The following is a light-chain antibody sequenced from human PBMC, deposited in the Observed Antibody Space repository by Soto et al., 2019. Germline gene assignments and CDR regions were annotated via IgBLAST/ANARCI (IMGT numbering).Light chain of an antibody. CDR1: QAIRID. Sequence: IQMTQSPSSQSASVGDRVIITCRASQAIRIDLGWYQQKPGKAPKLLIYAASTLQAGVPSRFSGSGSGTDFTLTISSLHPEDFATYYCLQTYNYPNTFGQGTKLEI. CDR2: AAS. J-gene: IGKJ2*01. V-gene: IGKV1-6*01. CDR3: LQTYNYPNT.